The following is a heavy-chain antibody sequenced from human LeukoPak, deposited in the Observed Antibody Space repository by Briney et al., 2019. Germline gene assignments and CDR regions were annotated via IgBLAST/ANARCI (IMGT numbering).Heavy chain of an antibody. J-gene: IGHJ3*02. Sequence: ASVKVSCKASGGTFSSYAISWVRQAPGQGLEWMGRIIPILGIANYAQKFQGRVTITADKSTSTAYMELSSLRSEDTAVYYCARDPTYYYDSSGYPGLGAFDIWGQGTMVTVSS. D-gene: IGHD3-22*01. CDR2: IIPILGIA. CDR3: ARDPTYYYDSSGYPGLGAFDI. CDR1: GGTFSSYA. V-gene: IGHV1-69*04.